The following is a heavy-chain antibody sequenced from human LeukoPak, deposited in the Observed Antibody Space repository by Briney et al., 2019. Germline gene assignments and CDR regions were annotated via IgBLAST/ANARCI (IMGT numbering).Heavy chain of an antibody. J-gene: IGHJ6*03. D-gene: IGHD3-10*01. CDR1: GDSISGYS. Sequence: SETLSLTCTVSGDSISGYSWSWIRQSPGKGLEWIGYIYYSGSTNYNPSLKSRVTMSVDTSKNQFSLKLSSVTAADTAVYYCARAVGSGSFQTYYYYMDVWGKGTTVTISS. CDR2: IYYSGST. V-gene: IGHV4-59*12. CDR3: ARAVGSGSFQTYYYYMDV.